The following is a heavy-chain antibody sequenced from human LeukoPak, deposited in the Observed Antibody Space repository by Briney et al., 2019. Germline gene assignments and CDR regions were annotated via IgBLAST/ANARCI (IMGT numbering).Heavy chain of an antibody. CDR1: GFTFSSYA. V-gene: IGHV3-64*01. CDR3: ARADYGGNTQFDY. CDR2: ISRNGGST. Sequence: GGSLRLSCAASGFTFSSYAMHWVRQAPGKGLEYVSAISRNGGSTYYANSVKGRFTISRDNPKNTLYLQMGSLRAEDMAVYYCARADYGGNTQFDYWGQGTLVTVSS. J-gene: IGHJ4*02. D-gene: IGHD4-23*01.